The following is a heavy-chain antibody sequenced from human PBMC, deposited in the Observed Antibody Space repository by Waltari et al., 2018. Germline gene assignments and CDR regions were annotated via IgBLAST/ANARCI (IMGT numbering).Heavy chain of an antibody. Sequence: QVQLVQSGAEVKKPGSSVKVPCKASGGTFSSPAISWVRQAPGQGLEWMGGIIPIFGTANYAQKFQGRVTITADESTSTAYMELSSLRSDDTAVYYCARVPAGPYWYFDLWGRGTLVTVSS. V-gene: IGHV1-69*01. J-gene: IGHJ2*01. D-gene: IGHD3-10*01. CDR1: GGTFSSPA. CDR2: IIPIFGTA. CDR3: ARVPAGPYWYFDL.